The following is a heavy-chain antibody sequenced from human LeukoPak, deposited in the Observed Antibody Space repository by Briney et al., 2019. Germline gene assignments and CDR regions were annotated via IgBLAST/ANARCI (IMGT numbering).Heavy chain of an antibody. CDR3: ARLSVDDDSSGYGPQPSGMDV. D-gene: IGHD3-22*01. J-gene: IGHJ6*02. V-gene: IGHV5-51*01. CDR2: IYPGDSDT. Sequence: GESLKISCKGSGYSFTSYWIGWVRQMPGKGLEWMGIIYPGDSDTRYSPSFQGQVTISADKSISTAYLQWSSLKASDTAMYYCARLSVDDDSSGYGPQPSGMDVWGQGTTVTVSS. CDR1: GYSFTSYW.